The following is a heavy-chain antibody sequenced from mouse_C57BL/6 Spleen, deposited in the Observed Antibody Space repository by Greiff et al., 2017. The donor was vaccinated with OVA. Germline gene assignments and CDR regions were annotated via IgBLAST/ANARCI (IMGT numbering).Heavy chain of an antibody. CDR1: GYTFTSYW. V-gene: IGHV1-50*01. CDR2: IDPSDSYT. J-gene: IGHJ3*01. D-gene: IGHD2-4*01. CDR3: ARSVYDYEAWFAY. Sequence: VQLQQPGAELVKPGASVKLSCKASGYTFTSYWMQWVKQRPGQGLEWIGEIDPSDSYTNYNQKFKGKATLTVDTSSSTAYMQLSSLTSEDSAVYYCARSVYDYEAWFAYWGQGTLVTVSA.